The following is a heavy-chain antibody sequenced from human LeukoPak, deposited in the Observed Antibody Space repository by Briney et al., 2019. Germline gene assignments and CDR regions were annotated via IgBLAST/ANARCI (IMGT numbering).Heavy chain of an antibody. V-gene: IGHV4-59*08. D-gene: IGHD6-25*01. J-gene: IGHJ2*01. CDR1: GDSISSYY. Sequence: SETLSLTCTVSGDSISSYYWSWIRQPPGKGLEWIGYISYSGSTSYNPSLKSRVTISVDTSKNQFSLKLSSVTAADTAVYYCARYLAAGYFDLWGRGTLVTVSS. CDR2: ISYSGST. CDR3: ARYLAAGYFDL.